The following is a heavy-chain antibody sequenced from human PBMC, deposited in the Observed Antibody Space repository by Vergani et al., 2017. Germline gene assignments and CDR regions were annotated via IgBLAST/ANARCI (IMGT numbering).Heavy chain of an antibody. CDR3: ARSSGSSD. D-gene: IGHD1-26*01. Sequence: VQLLESGGGLVQPGGSLRLSCAASGFTFSDYYMSWIRQAPGKGLEWVAVIWYDGSNKYYADSVKGRFTISRDNSKNTLYLQMNSLRAEDTAVYYCARSSGSSDWGQGTLVTVSS. CDR2: IWYDGSNK. CDR1: GFTFSDYY. J-gene: IGHJ1*01. V-gene: IGHV3-33*08.